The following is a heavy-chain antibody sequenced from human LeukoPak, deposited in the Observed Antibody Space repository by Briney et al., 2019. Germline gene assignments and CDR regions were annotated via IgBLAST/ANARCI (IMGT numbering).Heavy chain of an antibody. Sequence: GESLRLSCAASGFTFSSYAMSWVRQAPGKGLKWVSAISGSGGSTYYADSVKGRFTISRDNSKNTLYLQMNSLRAEDTAVYYCAKRIEYSSSSDYFQHWGQGTLVTVSS. CDR3: AKRIEYSSSSDYFQH. CDR2: ISGSGGST. V-gene: IGHV3-23*01. CDR1: GFTFSSYA. D-gene: IGHD6-6*01. J-gene: IGHJ1*01.